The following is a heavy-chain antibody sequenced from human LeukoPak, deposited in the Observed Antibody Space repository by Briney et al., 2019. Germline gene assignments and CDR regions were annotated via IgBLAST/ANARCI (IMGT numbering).Heavy chain of an antibody. CDR2: IYYSGST. V-gene: IGHV4-39*01. CDR3: ARWGTYASTSNWFDP. CDR1: GGSISSSSYY. J-gene: IGHJ5*02. Sequence: SETLSLTCTVSGGSISSSSYYWGWIRQPPGKGLEWIGSIYYSGSTYYNPSLKSRVTISVDTSKNQFSLKLSSVTAADTAVYYCARWGTYASTSNWFDPWGQGTLVTVSS. D-gene: IGHD2-2*01.